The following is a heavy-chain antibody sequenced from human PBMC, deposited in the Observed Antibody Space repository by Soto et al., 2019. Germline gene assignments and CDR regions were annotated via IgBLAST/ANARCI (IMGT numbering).Heavy chain of an antibody. J-gene: IGHJ4*02. CDR1: GFTFSNFG. CDR3: ARDPGQDEAMDY. CDR2: IWHDGKNK. V-gene: IGHV3-33*01. Sequence: QVQVVESGGGVVQPGRSLRLSCAASGFTFSNFGMHWVRQAPGKGLEWVAVIWHDGKNKYYADSAEGRFTISRDNSQNTLYLQLNSLRAEDTAVYYCARDPGQDEAMDYWGQGTLVTVSS.